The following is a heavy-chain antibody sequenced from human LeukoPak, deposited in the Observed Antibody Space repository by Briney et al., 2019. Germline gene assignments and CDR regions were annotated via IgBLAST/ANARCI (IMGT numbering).Heavy chain of an antibody. D-gene: IGHD3-10*01. V-gene: IGHV3-23*01. J-gene: IGHJ6*03. CDR3: ARVRGSGSYPYYYYYYMDV. CDR1: GFTFSSYA. Sequence: PGGSLRLSCAASGFTFSSYAMSWVRQAPGKGLEWVSAISGSGGSTYYADSVKGRFTISRDNAKNSLYLQMNSLRAEDTAVYYCARVRGSGSYPYYYYYYMDVWGKGTTVTVSS. CDR2: ISGSGGST.